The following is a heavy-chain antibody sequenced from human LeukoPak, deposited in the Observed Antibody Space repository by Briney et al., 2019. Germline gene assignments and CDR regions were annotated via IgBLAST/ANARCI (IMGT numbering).Heavy chain of an antibody. CDR3: ARGPVAGSYYYYYMDV. J-gene: IGHJ6*03. CDR2: INPSGGST. V-gene: IGHV1-46*03. CDR1: GYTFTSYY. Sequence: ASVKVSCKASGYTFTSYYMHWVRQAPGQGREWMGIINPSGGSTSYAQKLQGRVTMTRDTSTSTVYMELSSLRSEDTAVYCCARGPVAGSYYYYYMDVWGKGTTVTVSS. D-gene: IGHD6-13*01.